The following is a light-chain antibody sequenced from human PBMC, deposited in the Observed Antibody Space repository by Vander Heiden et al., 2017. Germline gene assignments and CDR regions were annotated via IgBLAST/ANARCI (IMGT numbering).Light chain of an antibody. CDR1: QSIRNH. V-gene: IGKV1-39*01. J-gene: IGKJ2*01. Sequence: DIQLTQSPSSLSASVGDRITITCRASQSIRNHLNWYQQKPGKAPKLLIYGASTVQSGVPARFSGSVSGTDFTLTITSLQSEDFATYFCQQSDIIPYTFGPGTKLE. CDR2: GAS. CDR3: QQSDIIPYT.